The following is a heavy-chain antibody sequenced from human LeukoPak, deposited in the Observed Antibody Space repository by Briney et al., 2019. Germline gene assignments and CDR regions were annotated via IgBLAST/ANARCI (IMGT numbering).Heavy chain of an antibody. V-gene: IGHV4-39*01. J-gene: IGHJ4*02. CDR2: IYYSGST. D-gene: IGHD6-13*01. CDR3: ARIVSSSWFDY. CDR1: GGSISSSSYY. Sequence: SETLSLTCTVSGGSISSSSYYWGWIRQPPGKGLEWIGSIYYSGSTYYNPSLKSRVTISVDTSKNQFPLKLSSVTAADTAVYYCARIVSSSWFDYWGQGTLVTVSS.